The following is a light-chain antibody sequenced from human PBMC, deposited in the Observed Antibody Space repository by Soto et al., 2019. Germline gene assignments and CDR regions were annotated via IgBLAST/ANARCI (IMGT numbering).Light chain of an antibody. CDR3: QHYSSSPTT. Sequence: NVLTPSPGTLSLSPGERATLSCRASQSVSSSYLAWYQQKPGQAPRLLIYGASSRATGIPDRFSGSGSGTDFTLTIRRLEPEDFAVYYCQHYSSSPTTFGQGTKVDIK. CDR2: GAS. V-gene: IGKV3-20*01. J-gene: IGKJ1*01. CDR1: QSVSSSY.